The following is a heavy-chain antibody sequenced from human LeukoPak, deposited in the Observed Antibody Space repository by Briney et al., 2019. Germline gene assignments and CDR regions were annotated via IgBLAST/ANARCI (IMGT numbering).Heavy chain of an antibody. CDR2: IKPNTGGT. CDR1: GYTFTGYY. Sequence: GASVKVSCKASGYTFTGYYIHWVRQAPGQGLEWMGWIKPNTGGTNYAQKFQGRVTMTRDTSISTAYMDLSRLRSDDTAVYYCATGSTLDFDYWGQGTLVTVSS. V-gene: IGHV1-2*02. D-gene: IGHD7-27*01. J-gene: IGHJ4*02. CDR3: ATGSTLDFDY.